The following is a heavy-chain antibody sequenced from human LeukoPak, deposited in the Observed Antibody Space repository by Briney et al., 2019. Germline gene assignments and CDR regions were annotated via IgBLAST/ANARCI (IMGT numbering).Heavy chain of an antibody. J-gene: IGHJ6*03. CDR3: ARRVATLDYYYMDV. CDR1: GFTFDDYG. CDR2: INWNGGRT. V-gene: IGHV3-20*04. D-gene: IGHD5-12*01. Sequence: GGSLRLSCAASGFTFDDYGMSWVRQVPGKGLEWVSGINWNGGRTGYADSVKGRFTISRDNSKNSLYLQMNRLRAEDTALYYCARRVATLDYYYMDVWGKGTTVTVSS.